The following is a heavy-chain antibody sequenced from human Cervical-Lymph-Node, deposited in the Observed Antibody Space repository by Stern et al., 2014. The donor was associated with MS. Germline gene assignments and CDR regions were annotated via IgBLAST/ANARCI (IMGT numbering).Heavy chain of an antibody. J-gene: IGHJ6*02. CDR2: ISFDASKK. Sequence: VQLVESGGGVVQPGRSLRLSCAASGFTFGSYGMHWVRQAPCKGLEWAAVISFDASKKDYADSVKGRLTISRDNIKNTLYLQMSSLRVEDTAVYYCAKGPAAMGGWRYYGMDVWGQGTAVTVSS. D-gene: IGHD2-2*01. V-gene: IGHV3-30*18. CDR3: AKGPAAMGGWRYYGMDV. CDR1: GFTFGSYG.